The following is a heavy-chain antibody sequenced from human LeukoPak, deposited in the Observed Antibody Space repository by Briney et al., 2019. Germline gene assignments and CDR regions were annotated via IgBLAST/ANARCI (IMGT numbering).Heavy chain of an antibody. CDR2: IIPIFGTA. D-gene: IGHD3-10*01. CDR3: AQSGGYYYGSGNWDWFDP. V-gene: IGHV1-69*13. J-gene: IGHJ5*02. CDR1: GGTFSSYA. Sequence: GASVKVSCKASGGTFSSYAISWVRQAPGQGLEWMGGIIPIFGTANYAQKFQGRVTITADESTSTAYMELSSLRSEDTAVYYCAQSGGYYYGSGNWDWFDPWGQGTLVTVSS.